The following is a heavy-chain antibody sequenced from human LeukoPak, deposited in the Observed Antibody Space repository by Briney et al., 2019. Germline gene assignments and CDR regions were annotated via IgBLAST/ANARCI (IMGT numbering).Heavy chain of an antibody. CDR1: GFTFSNHF. CDR3: VKDLTGTWSFDY. V-gene: IGHV3-64D*06. D-gene: IGHD3-9*01. CDR2: IGPNGAST. Sequence: PGGFLRLSCSTSGFTFSNHFMHWVRQAPGKGLEYVSSIGPNGASTLYADSVKGRFTISRDNSKNALYLQLTSLRLEDTALYYCVKDLTGTWSFDYWGQGTLVTVSS. J-gene: IGHJ4*02.